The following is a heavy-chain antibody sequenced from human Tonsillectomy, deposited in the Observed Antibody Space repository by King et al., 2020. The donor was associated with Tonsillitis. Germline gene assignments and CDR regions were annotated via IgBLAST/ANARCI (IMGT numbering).Heavy chain of an antibody. V-gene: IGHV1-46*01. Sequence: QLVQSGAEVKKPGASVKLSCEASGYTFTNYYVHWVRQAPGQGLEWMGLISPSVVSTSYAQKFQGRVTMTKDTSTPTIYMELSSLRSDDTAVYYCARTEVAELSFVADYWGQGTLVTVSS. CDR3: ARTEVAELSFVADY. CDR1: GYTFTNYY. D-gene: IGHD3-16*02. J-gene: IGHJ4*02. CDR2: ISPSVVST.